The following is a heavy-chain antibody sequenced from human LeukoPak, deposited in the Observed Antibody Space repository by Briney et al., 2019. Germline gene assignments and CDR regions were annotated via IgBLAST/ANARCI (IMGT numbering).Heavy chain of an antibody. CDR3: AELGITMIGGV. CDR1: GFTVSNYT. D-gene: IGHD3-10*02. V-gene: IGHV3-48*04. J-gene: IGHJ6*04. CDR2: ISSSGSTI. Sequence: HPGGSLRLSCAASGFTVSNYTINWVRQAPGKGLEWVSYISSSGSTIYYADSVKGRFTISRDNAKNSLYLQMNSLRAEDTAVYYCAELGITMIGGVWGKGTTVTVSS.